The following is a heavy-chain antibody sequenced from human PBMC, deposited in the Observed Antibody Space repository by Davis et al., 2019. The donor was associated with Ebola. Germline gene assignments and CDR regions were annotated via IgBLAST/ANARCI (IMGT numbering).Heavy chain of an antibody. D-gene: IGHD3-9*01. Sequence: ASVKVSCKASGYTFTSYDINWVRQATGQGLEWMGWMNPNSGNTGYAQKFQGRVTMTRNTSISTAYMELSSLRSEDTAVYYCARDTYYDILTGYRSYYYGMDVWGQGTTVTVSS. CDR1: GYTFTSYD. J-gene: IGHJ6*02. CDR2: MNPNSGNT. CDR3: ARDTYYDILTGYRSYYYGMDV. V-gene: IGHV1-8*01.